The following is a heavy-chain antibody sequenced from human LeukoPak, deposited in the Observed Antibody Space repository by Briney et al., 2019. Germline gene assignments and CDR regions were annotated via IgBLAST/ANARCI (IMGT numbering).Heavy chain of an antibody. CDR1: GFSFSSYA. V-gene: IGHV3-23*01. D-gene: IGHD5-18*01. CDR2: FSGSGGST. CDR3: AKVRTGSGGYTYGVDY. J-gene: IGHJ4*02. Sequence: GGSLRLSCAASGFSFSSYAMSWVRQAPGKGLEWVSFFSGSGGSTYYADSVKGRFTISRDNSKNTLSLQINSLRAEDTAVFYCAKVRTGSGGYTYGVDYWGQGTLVTVSS.